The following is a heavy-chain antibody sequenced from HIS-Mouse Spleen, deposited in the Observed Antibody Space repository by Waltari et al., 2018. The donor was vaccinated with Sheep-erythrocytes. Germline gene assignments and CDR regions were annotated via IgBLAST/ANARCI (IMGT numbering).Heavy chain of an antibody. D-gene: IGHD3-3*01. J-gene: IGHJ4*02. CDR1: GFSLSNARMG. CDR3: ARITSYYDFWSTYNKAYFDY. V-gene: IGHV2-26*01. Sequence: QVTLKESGPVLVKPTETLTLTCTVSGFSLSNARMGVSWIRQPPGKALEWLAHIFSNDEKSYSTSLKSRLTISKDTSKGQVVLTMTNMDPVDTATYYCARITSYYDFWSTYNKAYFDYWGQGTLVTVSS. CDR2: IFSNDEK.